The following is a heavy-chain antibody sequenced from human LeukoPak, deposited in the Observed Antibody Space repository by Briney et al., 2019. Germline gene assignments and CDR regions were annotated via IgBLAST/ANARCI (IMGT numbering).Heavy chain of an antibody. CDR1: GFSLSTSGMC. D-gene: IGHD2/OR15-2a*01. V-gene: IGHV2-70*11. Sequence: SGPTLVNPTQTLTLTCTFSGFSLSTSGMCVSWIRQPPGKALEWLARIDWDGRKYYRTSLKTRLTISKDTSENQVVLTMTNMDPVDTATYYCARMNIQSFSYFDYWGRGTLVTVSS. J-gene: IGHJ4*02. CDR2: IDWDGRK. CDR3: ARMNIQSFSYFDY.